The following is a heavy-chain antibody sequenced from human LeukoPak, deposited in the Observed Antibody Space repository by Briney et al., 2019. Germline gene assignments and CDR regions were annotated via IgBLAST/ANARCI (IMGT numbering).Heavy chain of an antibody. CDR3: ARGLGDYYGSGTHFHRLFDY. CDR1: GDSISAYF. Sequence: SETLSVTPSIPGDSISAYFWSSIRQTPGKGLGWIGHIYYSVEANYNPSLKCRVTISVDTSKNEFSLKLISVTAADAAVYYCARGLGDYYGSGTHFHRLFDYWGKGTLVTVSS. CDR2: IYYSVEA. V-gene: IGHV4-59*01. D-gene: IGHD3-10*01. J-gene: IGHJ4*02.